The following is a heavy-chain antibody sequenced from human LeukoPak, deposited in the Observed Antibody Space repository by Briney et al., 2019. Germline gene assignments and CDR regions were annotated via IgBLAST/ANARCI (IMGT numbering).Heavy chain of an antibody. CDR1: GGSYSGYY. D-gene: IGHD1-1*01. CDR2: IHYSGSN. CDR3: ARGRPGTGKYYFDL. J-gene: IGHJ2*01. Sequence: PSETLSLTCAVYGGSYSGYYWSWIRQPPGKGLEWVVEIHYSGSNNYKPSLKSRATILGDTSKNQISLKLTSVTAADTALYYCARGRPGTGKYYFDLWGRGTLVTVSS. V-gene: IGHV4-34*01.